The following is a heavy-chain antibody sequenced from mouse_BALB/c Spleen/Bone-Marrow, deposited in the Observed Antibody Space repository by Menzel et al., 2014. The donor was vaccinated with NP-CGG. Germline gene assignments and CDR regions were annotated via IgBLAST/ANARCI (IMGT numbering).Heavy chain of an antibody. CDR2: ISSGSSTI. V-gene: IGHV5-17*02. Sequence: EVQGVESGGGLVQPGGSRKLSCAASGFTFSSFGMHWVRQAPEKGLEWVAYISSGSSTIYYADTVMGRFTISRDNPKNTLFLQMTSLRSEDTAMYYCVRSGSSSGYFDYWGQGTTLTVSS. D-gene: IGHD1-1*01. CDR3: VRSGSSSGYFDY. CDR1: GFTFSSFG. J-gene: IGHJ2*01.